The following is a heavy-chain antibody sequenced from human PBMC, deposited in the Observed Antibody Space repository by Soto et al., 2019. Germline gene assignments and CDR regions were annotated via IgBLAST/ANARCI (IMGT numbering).Heavy chain of an antibody. J-gene: IGHJ4*02. CDR3: AREGGIAAAGGFDY. Sequence: QVQLVESGGGVVQPGRSLRLSCAASGFTFSNYGMHWVRQAPGKGLEWVAVIWHDGSNKDYADSVKGRFTISRDNSKNTLYLQMNSLRAEDTAVYYCAREGGIAAAGGFDYWDQGTLVTVSS. CDR2: IWHDGSNK. CDR1: GFTFSNYG. V-gene: IGHV3-33*01. D-gene: IGHD6-13*01.